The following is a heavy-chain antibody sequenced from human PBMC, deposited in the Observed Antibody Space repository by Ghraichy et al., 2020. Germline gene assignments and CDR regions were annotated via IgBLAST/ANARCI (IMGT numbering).Heavy chain of an antibody. CDR1: GYTFSSYD. J-gene: IGHJ4*02. CDR2: MNPNSGNT. CDR3: ARALNWNDFGY. D-gene: IGHD1-1*01. Sequence: ASVKVSCKASGYTFSSYDINWVRQAAGQGLEWMGWMNPNSGNTGYAQKFQGRVTITRNTSISTAYMELSSLRSEDTAVYYCARALNWNDFGYWGQGTLVTVSS. V-gene: IGHV1-8*01.